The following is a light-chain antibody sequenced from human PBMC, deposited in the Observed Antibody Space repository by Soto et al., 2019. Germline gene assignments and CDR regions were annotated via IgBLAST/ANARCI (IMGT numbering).Light chain of an antibody. CDR3: QQYSTHST. J-gene: IGKJ1*01. Sequence: DIEMTQSPAPLPASPGDRVTITCRGSQSISNWLAWYQQKPGKAPKLPIYDASTLESGVPSRFSGGGFGTDFPLTISSLHPDDFATYFCQQYSTHSTLGQGTKVDI. CDR1: QSISNW. CDR2: DAS. V-gene: IGKV1-5*01.